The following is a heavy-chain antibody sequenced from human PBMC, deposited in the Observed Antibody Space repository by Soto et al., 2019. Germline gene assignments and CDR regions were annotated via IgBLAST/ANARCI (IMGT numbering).Heavy chain of an antibody. CDR2: IYYSGST. CDR1: GGSISSSSYY. CDR3: ARQYDYIWGSYRRVWFDP. V-gene: IGHV4-39*01. J-gene: IGHJ5*02. Sequence: SETLSLTCTVSGGSISSSSYYWGWIRQPPGKGLEWIGSIYYSGSTYYNPSLKSRVTISVDTSKNQFSLKLSSVTAADTAVYYCARQYDYIWGSYRRVWFDPWGQGTLVTVSS. D-gene: IGHD3-16*02.